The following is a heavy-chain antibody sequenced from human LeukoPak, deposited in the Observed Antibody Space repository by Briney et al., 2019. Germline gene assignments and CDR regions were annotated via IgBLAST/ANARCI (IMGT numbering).Heavy chain of an antibody. CDR1: GGSISSYY. CDR2: IYTSGST. J-gene: IGHJ4*02. V-gene: IGHV4-4*09. D-gene: IGHD2-15*01. CDR3: ARVGCSGGSCRNTYDYFDY. Sequence: PSETLSLTCTVSGGSISSYYRSWIRQPPGKGLEWIGYIYTSGSTNYNPSLKSRVTISVDTSKNQFSLKLSSVTAADTAVYYCARVGCSGGSCRNTYDYFDYWGQGTLVTVSS.